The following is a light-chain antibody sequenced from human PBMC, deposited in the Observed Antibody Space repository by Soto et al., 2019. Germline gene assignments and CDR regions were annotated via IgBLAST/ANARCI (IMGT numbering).Light chain of an antibody. CDR3: QQYGSSRT. Sequence: EIVLTQSPATLSLSPGERATLSCRASQAVSSSYLAWYKQKPGQAPRLLIYGASSRATGIPDRFSGSGSGTDFTLTIRRLQPEDFAVYYCQQYGSSRTFGQGTKVDIK. J-gene: IGKJ1*01. CDR1: QAVSSSY. V-gene: IGKV3-20*01. CDR2: GAS.